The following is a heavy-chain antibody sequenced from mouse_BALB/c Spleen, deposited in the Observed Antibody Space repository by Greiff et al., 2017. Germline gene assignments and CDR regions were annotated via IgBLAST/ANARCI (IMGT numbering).Heavy chain of an antibody. V-gene: IGHV5-12-2*01. CDR1: GFTFSSYT. J-gene: IGHJ4*01. CDR2: ISNGGGST. Sequence: EVKLVESGGGLVQPGGSLKLSCAASGFTFSSYTMSWVRQTPEKRLEWVAYISNGGGSTYYPDTVKGRFTISRDNAKNTLYLQMSSLKSEDTAMYYCARHVGITGYYAMDYWGQGTSVTVSS. D-gene: IGHD2-4*01. CDR3: ARHVGITGYYAMDY.